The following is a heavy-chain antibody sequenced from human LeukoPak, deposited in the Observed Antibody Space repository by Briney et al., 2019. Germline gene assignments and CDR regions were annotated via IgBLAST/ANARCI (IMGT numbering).Heavy chain of an antibody. V-gene: IGHV4-34*01. CDR2: INHSGST. J-gene: IGHJ5*02. CDR1: GGSFSGYY. CDR3: ARGGDCTNGVRYKNWFDP. D-gene: IGHD2-8*01. Sequence: SETLSLTCAVYGGSFSGYYWSWIRQPPGKGLEWIGEINHSGSTNYNPSLKSRVTISVDTSKNQFSLKLSSVTAADTAVYYCARGGDCTNGVRYKNWFDPWGQGTLVTVSS.